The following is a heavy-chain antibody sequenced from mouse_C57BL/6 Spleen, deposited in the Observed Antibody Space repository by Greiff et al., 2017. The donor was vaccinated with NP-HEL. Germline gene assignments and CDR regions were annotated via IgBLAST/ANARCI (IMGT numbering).Heavy chain of an antibody. CDR1: GYTFTSYW. V-gene: IGHV1-52*01. D-gene: IGHD1-1*01. J-gene: IGHJ2*01. Sequence: VQLQQPGAELVRPGSSVKLSCKASGYTFTSYWMHWVKQRPIQGLEWIGNIDPSDSETHYNQKFKDKATLTVDKSSSTAYMQLSSLTSEDSAVYYCARSPYYGSSFYYFDCWGQGTTLTVSS. CDR3: ARSPYYGSSFYYFDC. CDR2: IDPSDSET.